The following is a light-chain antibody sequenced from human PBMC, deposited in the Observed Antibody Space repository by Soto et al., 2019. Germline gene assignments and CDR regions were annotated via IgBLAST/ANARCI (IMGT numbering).Light chain of an antibody. CDR2: EVT. J-gene: IGLJ1*01. V-gene: IGLV2-14*01. CDR1: SSDDGGFNY. Sequence: QSALTQPASVSGSPGQSITISCTGSSSDDGGFNYVSWYQQHPGKAPKLMIYEVTNRPSGVSNRFSGSKSDNTASLTISGLQVEDEADYYCSSYTSSNTLTFGTGTKVTVL. CDR3: SSYTSSNTLT.